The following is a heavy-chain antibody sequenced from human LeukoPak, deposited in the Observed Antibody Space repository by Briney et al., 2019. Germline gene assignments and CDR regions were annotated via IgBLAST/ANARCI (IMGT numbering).Heavy chain of an antibody. CDR2: IYYSGST. Sequence: SETLSLTCTVSGGSISSSSYYWGWIRQPPGKGLEWIGSIYYSGSTYYNPSLKSRVTISVDTSKNQFSLKLSSVTAADTAVYYCASLGGDYYDSSGSSYWGQGTLVTVSS. D-gene: IGHD3-22*01. V-gene: IGHV4-39*07. CDR1: GGSISSSSYY. CDR3: ASLGGDYYDSSGSSY. J-gene: IGHJ4*02.